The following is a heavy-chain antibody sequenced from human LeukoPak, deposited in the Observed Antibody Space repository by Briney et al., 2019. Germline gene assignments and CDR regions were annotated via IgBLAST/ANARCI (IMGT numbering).Heavy chain of an antibody. CDR2: ISSSSSYI. J-gene: IGHJ6*03. CDR3: ARAIAAAGTVYYYMDV. D-gene: IGHD6-13*01. CDR1: GFTFSSYS. Sequence: PGGSLRLSCAASGFTFSSYSMNWVRQAPGKGLEWVSSISSSSSYIYYADSVKGRFTISRDNAKNSLHLQMNSLRAEDTAVYYCARAIAAAGTVYYYMDVWGKGTTVTVSS. V-gene: IGHV3-21*01.